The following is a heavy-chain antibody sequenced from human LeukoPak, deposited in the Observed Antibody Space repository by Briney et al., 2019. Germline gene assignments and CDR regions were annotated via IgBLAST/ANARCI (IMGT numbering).Heavy chain of an antibody. CDR3: ARNDVSASHIAGSYYYYGMDV. D-gene: IGHD2-15*01. CDR1: GGSISSGDYY. J-gene: IGHJ6*02. Sequence: PSQTLSLTCTVSGGSISSGDYYWSWIRQPPGKGLEWIGYIYYSGSTYYNPSLKSRVTISVDTSKNQFSLKLSSVTAADTAVYYCARNDVSASHIAGSYYYYGMDVWGQGTTVTVSS. V-gene: IGHV4-30-4*01. CDR2: IYYSGST.